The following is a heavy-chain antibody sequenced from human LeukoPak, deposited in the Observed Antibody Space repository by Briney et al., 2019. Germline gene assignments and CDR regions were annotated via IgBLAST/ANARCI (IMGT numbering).Heavy chain of an antibody. CDR3: ARASELGEWFGDLLYV. Sequence: ASVKVSCKASVGTFSSFPISWVRQAPGQGLEWLGKIIPFLDTTNYAHKFQGRVKITADKSTSTAYLELRSLRSEDTAIYYFARASELGEWFGDLLYVWGQGTAVTVSS. CDR2: IIPFLDTT. CDR1: VGTFSSFP. J-gene: IGHJ6*02. V-gene: IGHV1-69*08. D-gene: IGHD3-10*01.